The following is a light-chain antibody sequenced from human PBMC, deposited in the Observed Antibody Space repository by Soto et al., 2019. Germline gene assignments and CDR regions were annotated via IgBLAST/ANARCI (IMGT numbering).Light chain of an antibody. CDR3: QQYNNWPIT. J-gene: IGKJ5*01. CDR2: DAS. V-gene: IGKV3D-15*01. Sequence: ETVLTQSPATLSVSPGERVTLSCRASETVSTNLAWYQKRTGQPPRLLIYDASKRATGIPARFSGSGSGTDFTLTISSLQSEDFAIYYCQQYNNWPITFGQGTRLEIK. CDR1: ETVSTN.